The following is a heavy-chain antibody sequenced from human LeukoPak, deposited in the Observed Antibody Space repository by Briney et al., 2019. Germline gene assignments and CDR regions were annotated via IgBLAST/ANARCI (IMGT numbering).Heavy chain of an antibody. Sequence: GGSLSLSCSASGFTFSPYWMRWVRQAPGKGLVWVARIKGDGSSTIYADSVKGRFTISRDNSKNTLYLQTSSLRVEDTAVYYCARALTTVPNLRHHWGRGTLVTVSS. V-gene: IGHV3-74*01. J-gene: IGHJ5*02. CDR1: GFTFSPYW. CDR3: ARALTTVPNLRHH. CDR2: IKGDGSST. D-gene: IGHD4-17*01.